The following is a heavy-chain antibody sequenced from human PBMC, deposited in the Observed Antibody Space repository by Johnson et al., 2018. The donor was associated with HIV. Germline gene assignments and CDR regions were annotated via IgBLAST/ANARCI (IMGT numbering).Heavy chain of an antibody. CDR3: ARELGYSSSNDAFDI. CDR2: LSYDGSNK. V-gene: IGHV3-30*04. Sequence: QVQLVESGGGVVQPGRSLRLSCAASGFTFSSYAMHWVRQAPGKGLEWVAVLSYDGSNKYYADSVKGRFTISRDNSKNTRYLQMNSLRAEDTAVYYCARELGYSSSNDAFDIWGQGTMVTVSS. J-gene: IGHJ3*02. CDR1: GFTFSSYA. D-gene: IGHD6-13*01.